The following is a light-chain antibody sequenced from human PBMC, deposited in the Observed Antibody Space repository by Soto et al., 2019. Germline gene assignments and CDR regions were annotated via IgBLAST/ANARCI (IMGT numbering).Light chain of an antibody. CDR2: WAS. CDR3: QQYYSNPLT. J-gene: IGKJ2*01. V-gene: IGKV4-1*01. CDR1: QNVLYSSNNKNY. Sequence: DIVMTQSPDSLAVSLGERATINCKSSQNVLYSSNNKNYLAWYQQTSGQPPKLLIYWASTRESGVPDRFSGSGSGTDFTLTISSLQAEDVAVYYCQQYYSNPLTFGQGTKLEIK.